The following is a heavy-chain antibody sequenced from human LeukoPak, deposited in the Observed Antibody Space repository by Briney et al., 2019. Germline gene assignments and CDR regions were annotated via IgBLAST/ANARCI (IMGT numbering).Heavy chain of an antibody. D-gene: IGHD6-19*01. J-gene: IGHJ2*01. CDR2: IYYSGST. CDR1: GGFISSSSYY. V-gene: IGHV4-61*05. CDR3: ATSIAVAGHWYFDL. Sequence: SETLSLTCTVSGGFISSSSYYWGWIRQPPGKGLGWIGYIYYSGSTNYNPSLKSRVTISVDTSKNQFSLKLSSVTAADTAVYYCATSIAVAGHWYFDLWGRGTLVTVSS.